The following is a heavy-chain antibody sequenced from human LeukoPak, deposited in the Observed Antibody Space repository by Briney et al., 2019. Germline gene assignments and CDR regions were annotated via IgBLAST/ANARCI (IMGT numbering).Heavy chain of an antibody. CDR1: GFTFSSYA. D-gene: IGHD5-12*01. CDR2: ISYDGSNK. J-gene: IGHJ4*02. V-gene: IGHV3-30*04. Sequence: GGSLRLSCAASGFTFSSYAMHWVRQAPGKGLEGVAVISYDGSNKYYEDSVKGRFTISRDNSQNTLYLQINSLRAEDTAVYCCASPIVATGKGVFDYWGQGTLVTVSS. CDR3: ASPIVATGKGVFDY.